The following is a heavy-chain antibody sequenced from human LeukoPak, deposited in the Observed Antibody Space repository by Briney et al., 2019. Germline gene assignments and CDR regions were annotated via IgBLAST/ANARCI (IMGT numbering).Heavy chain of an antibody. V-gene: IGHV4-59*01. J-gene: IGHJ4*02. D-gene: IGHD2-15*01. CDR3: AAHFGGVNCSDGSCYPHFDY. Sequence: SETLPLTCTVSGGSISSYYWSWIRQPPGKGLEWIGYIYYSGSTNYNPSLKSRVTISVDTSKNQFSLKLSSVTAADTAVYYCAAHFGGVNCSDGSCYPHFDYWGQGTLVTVSS. CDR1: GGSISSYY. CDR2: IYYSGST.